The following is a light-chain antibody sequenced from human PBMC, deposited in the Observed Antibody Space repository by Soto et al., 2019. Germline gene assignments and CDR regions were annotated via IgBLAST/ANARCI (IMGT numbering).Light chain of an antibody. Sequence: QSVLTQPPSVSAAPGQKVTISCSGSSSNIGNINYVSWYQQLPGTAPKLLIYDNNRRPSGIPDRFSGSKSATSATLGITGLQTGDEADYYCGSWDSSLNAYVFGTGTKLTVL. CDR3: GSWDSSLNAYV. J-gene: IGLJ1*01. V-gene: IGLV1-51*01. CDR2: DNN. CDR1: SSNIGNINY.